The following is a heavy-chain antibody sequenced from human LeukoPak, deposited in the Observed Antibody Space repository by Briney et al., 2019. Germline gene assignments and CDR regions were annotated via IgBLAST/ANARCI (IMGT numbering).Heavy chain of an antibody. CDR1: GFTFSSYG. CDR2: IWYDGSNK. D-gene: IGHD2-2*02. J-gene: IGHJ5*02. CDR3: ARESPYCSSTSCYKGFDP. V-gene: IGHV3-33*01. Sequence: GRFLRLSCAASGFTFSSYGMHWVRQAPGKGLEWVAVIWYDGSNKYYADSVKGRFTISRDNSKNTLYLQMNSLRAEDTAVYYCARESPYCSSTSCYKGFDPWGQGTLVTVSS.